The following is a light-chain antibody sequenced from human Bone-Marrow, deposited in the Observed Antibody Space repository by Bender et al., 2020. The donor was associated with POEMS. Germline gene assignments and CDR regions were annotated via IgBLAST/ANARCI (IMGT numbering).Light chain of an antibody. CDR2: EGN. V-gene: IGLV2-23*01. CDR1: SSDFGGYYL. Sequence: QSALTQPASVSGSPGQSITISCTGTSSDFGGYYLVSWFQQHPGKVPKLMIYEGNKRPSGVSDRFSGSKSGDTASLTISGLQAEDEADYYCCSKASPGVVFGGGTKLTVL. J-gene: IGLJ2*01. CDR3: CSKASPGVV.